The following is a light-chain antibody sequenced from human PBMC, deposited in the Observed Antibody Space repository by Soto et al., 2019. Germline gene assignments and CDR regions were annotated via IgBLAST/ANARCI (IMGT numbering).Light chain of an antibody. CDR3: ISFTTRATYV. CDR1: SSDVGNSDY. V-gene: IGLV2-14*01. J-gene: IGLJ1*01. CDR2: DVS. Sequence: QSALTQPASVSGSPGQSITISCTGTSSDVGNSDYVSWYQQHPGKVHKLMIYDVSNRPSGVSNRFSGSKSVNTASLTISRLHAEDEADYYCISFTTRATYVFGTGTKVTVL.